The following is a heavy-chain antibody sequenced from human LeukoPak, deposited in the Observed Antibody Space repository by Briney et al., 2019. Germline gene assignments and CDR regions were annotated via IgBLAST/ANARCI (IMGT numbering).Heavy chain of an antibody. V-gene: IGHV3-21*01. J-gene: IGHJ5*02. CDR1: GLTSSVYN. D-gene: IGHD3-10*01. CDR2: IISSSSYI. CDR3: AREPAGRYYGS. Sequence: GGSLRLSRAASGLTSSVYNMNWVRQAPGERREWVSSIISSSSYIYHADSVKGRFTISRDNAKNSLYLQMNSLRAEDTAVYYCAREPAGRYYGSWGQGTLVTVSS.